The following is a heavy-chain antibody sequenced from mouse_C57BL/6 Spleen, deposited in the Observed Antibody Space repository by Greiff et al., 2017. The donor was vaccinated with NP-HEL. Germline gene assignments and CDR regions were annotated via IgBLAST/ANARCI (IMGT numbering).Heavy chain of an antibody. CDR2: IYPGSGST. V-gene: IGHV1-55*01. J-gene: IGHJ2*01. CDR1: GYTFTSYW. CDR3: ARWGFGGGGFDY. Sequence: QVQLQQSGAELVKPGASVKMSCKASGYTFTSYWITWVKQRPGQGLEWIGDIYPGSGSTNYNEKFKSKATLTVDTSSSTAYMQLSSLTSEDSAVYYCARWGFGGGGFDYWGQGTTLTVSS.